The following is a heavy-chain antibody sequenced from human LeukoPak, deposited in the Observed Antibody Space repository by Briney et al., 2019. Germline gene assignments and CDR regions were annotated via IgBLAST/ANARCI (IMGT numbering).Heavy chain of an antibody. CDR2: IYPGDSDT. J-gene: IGHJ4*02. D-gene: IGHD3-16*01. CDR1: GYGFTSYW. CDR3: ARGESDFDY. Sequence: KGGESLKISCKGSGYGFTSYWIGWVRQMPGKGLEWMGFIYPGDSDTRYSPSFQGQVTISADKSISTAYLQWSTLKASDTAIYYCARGESDFDYWGQGTLVTVSS. V-gene: IGHV5-51*01.